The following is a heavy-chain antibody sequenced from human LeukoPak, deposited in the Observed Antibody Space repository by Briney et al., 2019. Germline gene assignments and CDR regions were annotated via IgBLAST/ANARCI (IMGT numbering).Heavy chain of an antibody. CDR3: ARHGFQYWYFDL. D-gene: IGHD3-10*01. V-gene: IGHV4-59*08. CDR1: AASIRSHS. CDR2: ISYSGST. J-gene: IGHJ2*01. Sequence: PSETLSLTCTVSAASIRSHSWSWIRQPPGKGLEWIGYISYSGSTKYNPSLKSRVTISVDTSKNQFSLKLSSVTAADTAVFYCARHGFQYWYFDLWGRGTPVTVSS.